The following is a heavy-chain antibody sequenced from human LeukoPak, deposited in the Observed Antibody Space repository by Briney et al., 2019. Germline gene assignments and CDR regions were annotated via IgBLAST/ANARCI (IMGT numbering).Heavy chain of an antibody. CDR2: ISSTSSTI. J-gene: IGHJ4*02. CDR1: GFTFSSYS. Sequence: PGGSLRLSCAASGFTFSSYSMNWVRQAPGRGLEWISYISSTSSTIYYEDSVKGRFTISRDNAKNSLYLVLNILRAEDTGTYYCAIDQRGHYDRGIDHWGQGTLVTVSS. D-gene: IGHD3-10*02. V-gene: IGHV3-48*04. CDR3: AIDQRGHYDRGIDH.